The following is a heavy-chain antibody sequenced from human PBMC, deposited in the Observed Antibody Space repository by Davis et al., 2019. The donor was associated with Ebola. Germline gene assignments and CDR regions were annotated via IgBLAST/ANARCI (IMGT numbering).Heavy chain of an antibody. Sequence: HSQTLSLTCAISGDSVSGNSGAWNWIRQSPSRGLEWLGRTYYTSQWYTHYADSVKSRMTINPDTSKNQFSLHLNSVTPEDTALYYCARGWLRGGMDVWGEGTTVTV. J-gene: IGHJ6*02. CDR1: GDSVSGNSGA. CDR2: TYYTSQWYT. V-gene: IGHV6-1*01. D-gene: IGHD5-18*01. CDR3: ARGWLRGGMDV.